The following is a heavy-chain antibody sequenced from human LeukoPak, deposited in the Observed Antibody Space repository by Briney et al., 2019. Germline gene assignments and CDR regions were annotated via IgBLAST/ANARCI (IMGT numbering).Heavy chain of an antibody. CDR1: GYTFASYG. CDR3: ARPRVAGSFDY. CDR2: ISGYNGNT. V-gene: IGHV1-18*01. J-gene: IGHJ4*02. D-gene: IGHD6-19*01. Sequence: ASVKVSCKTSGYTFASYGISWVRQAPGQGLEWMGWISGYNGNTNYAQNLQGRVTMTTDTSTTTVYMELRSLRSDDTAMYYCARPRVAGSFDYWGQGTLVTVSS.